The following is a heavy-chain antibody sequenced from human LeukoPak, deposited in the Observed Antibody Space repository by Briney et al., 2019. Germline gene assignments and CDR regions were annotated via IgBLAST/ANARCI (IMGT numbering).Heavy chain of an antibody. D-gene: IGHD1-26*01. J-gene: IGHJ6*02. CDR1: GYTFTSYY. CDR2: INPSGGST. V-gene: IGHV1-46*01. CDR3: ARDGELGPYYYYGMDV. Sequence: ASVKVSCTASGYTFTSYYMHWVRQAPGQGLEWMGVINPSGGSTSYAQKFQGRVTMTRDTSTSTVYMELSSLRSEDTAVYYCARDGELGPYYYYGMDVWGQGTAVTVSS.